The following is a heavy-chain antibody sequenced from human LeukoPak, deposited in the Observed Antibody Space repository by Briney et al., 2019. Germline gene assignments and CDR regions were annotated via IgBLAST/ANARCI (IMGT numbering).Heavy chain of an antibody. D-gene: IGHD6-13*01. CDR3: ARDLPAAERYWYFDL. Sequence: ASVKVSCKASGYTFFTSDVSWVRQAPGQGLEWMGWISAYNGKTNYAQKFQGRVTMTTDTSTNTAYMELRSLRSDDTAVYYCARDLPAAERYWYFDLWGRGTLVTVSS. V-gene: IGHV1-18*01. J-gene: IGHJ2*01. CDR2: ISAYNGKT. CDR1: GYTFFTSD.